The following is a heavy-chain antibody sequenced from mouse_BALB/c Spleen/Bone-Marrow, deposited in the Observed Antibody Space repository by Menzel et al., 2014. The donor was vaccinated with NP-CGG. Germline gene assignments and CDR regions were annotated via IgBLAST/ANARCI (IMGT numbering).Heavy chain of an antibody. Sequence: EVHLVESGPGLVKPSQSLSLPCTVTGYSITSDYAWNWIRQFPGNKLEWMGYISYSGSTSYNPSLKSRISITRDTSKNQFFLQLNSVTTEDTATYYCARGLLWGQGTLVTVSA. CDR1: GYSITSDYA. CDR3: ARGLL. J-gene: IGHJ3*02. V-gene: IGHV3-2*02. CDR2: ISYSGST.